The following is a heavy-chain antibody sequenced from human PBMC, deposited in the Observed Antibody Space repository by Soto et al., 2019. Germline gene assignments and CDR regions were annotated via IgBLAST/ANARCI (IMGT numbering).Heavy chain of an antibody. CDR2: IWYDGSNK. J-gene: IGHJ4*02. D-gene: IGHD5-12*01. CDR1: GFTFSSYG. Sequence: QPGGSLRLSCAASGFTFSSYGMHWVRQAPGKGLEWVAVIWYDGSNKYYADSVKGRFTISRDNSKNTLYLQMNSLRAEDTAVYYCARRNSGYETDYWGQGTLVTVSS. V-gene: IGHV3-33*01. CDR3: ARRNSGYETDY.